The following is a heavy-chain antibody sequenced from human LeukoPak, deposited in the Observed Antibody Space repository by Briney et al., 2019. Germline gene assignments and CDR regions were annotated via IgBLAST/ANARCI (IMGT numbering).Heavy chain of an antibody. CDR1: GFTFSSYW. J-gene: IGHJ6*03. D-gene: IGHD3-10*01. Sequence: GGSLRLSCAASGFTFSSYWMSWVRQAPGKGLEWVANIKQDGSEKYYVDSVKGRFTISRDNAKNSLYLQMNSLRAEDTAVYYCARVGTMVRGAPADMDVWGKGATVTISS. CDR3: ARVGTMVRGAPADMDV. V-gene: IGHV3-7*01. CDR2: IKQDGSEK.